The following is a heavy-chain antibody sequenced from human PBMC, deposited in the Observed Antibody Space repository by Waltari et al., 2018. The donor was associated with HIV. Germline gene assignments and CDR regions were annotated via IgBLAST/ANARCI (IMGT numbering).Heavy chain of an antibody. CDR1: GGTFTNFA. J-gene: IGHJ4*02. D-gene: IGHD2-21*02. CDR2: IIPNLGTA. V-gene: IGHV1-69*04. Sequence: QVQLIQSGAEVRKPGSSVKVSCKASGGTFTNFAISWVRQAPGKGLEWMGRIIPNLGTANFTQRFKGRLTLTADKSTTTAYLELSSLRSVDTAVYYCARDPSHLRFPDYGGQGTLVTVSP. CDR3: ARDPSHLRFPDY.